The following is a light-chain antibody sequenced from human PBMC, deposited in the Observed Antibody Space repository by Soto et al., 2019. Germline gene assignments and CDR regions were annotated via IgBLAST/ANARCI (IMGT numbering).Light chain of an antibody. V-gene: IGKV3-15*01. CDR1: QRISNY. J-gene: IGKJ1*01. CDR3: QQYNNWPPT. Sequence: ERVMTQSPATLSVSPGERATLSCRASQRISNYLAWYQQKPGQAPRLLISGASTRATGNPARFSGSGSGTEFTRTISSLQSEDFAVYYCQQYNNWPPTFVQGTKVEV. CDR2: GAS.